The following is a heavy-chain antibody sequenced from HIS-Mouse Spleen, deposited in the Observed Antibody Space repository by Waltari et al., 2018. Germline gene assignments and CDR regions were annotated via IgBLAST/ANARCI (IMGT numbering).Heavy chain of an antibody. CDR3: ARIAEGYSSGWYAFDY. D-gene: IGHD6-19*01. V-gene: IGHV2-70*15. J-gene: IGHJ4*02. CDR2: IDCDDDK. CDR1: GFSLSTSGMC. Sequence: QVTLRESGPALVKPTQTLTLTCTFSGFSLSTSGMCVSWIRQPPGKALEWLARIDCDDDKYYSTSLKTTLTISKSTSTNQVVLTMTNMDPVDTATYYCARIAEGYSSGWYAFDYWGQGTLVTVSS.